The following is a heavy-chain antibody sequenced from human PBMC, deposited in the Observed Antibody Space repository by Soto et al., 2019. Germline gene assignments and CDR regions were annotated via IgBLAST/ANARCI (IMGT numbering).Heavy chain of an antibody. CDR1: GFTFSDYY. CDR3: ARDLLWFGESNYYYYYYMDV. V-gene: IGHV3-11*01. J-gene: IGHJ6*03. CDR2: ISSSGSTI. Sequence: QVQLVESGGGLVKPGGSLRLSCAASGFTFSDYYMSWIRQAPGKGLEWVSYISSSGSTIYYADSVKGRFTISRDNAKNSLYLQMNSRRAEDTAVYYCARDLLWFGESNYYYYYYMDVWGKGTTVTVSS. D-gene: IGHD3-10*01.